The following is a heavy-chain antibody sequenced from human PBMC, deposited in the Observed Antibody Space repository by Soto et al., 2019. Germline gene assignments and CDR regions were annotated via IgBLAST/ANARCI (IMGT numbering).Heavy chain of an antibody. CDR2: ISYDGSNK. CDR3: ARDQAGVLMVYAGPGLGYGMDV. J-gene: IGHJ6*02. D-gene: IGHD2-8*01. Sequence: GGSLRLSCAASGFTFSSYAMHWVRQAPGKGLEWVAVISYDGSNKYYADSVKGRFTISRDNSKNTLYLQMNSLRAEDTAVYYCARDQAGVLMVYAGPGLGYGMDVWGQGTTVTVSS. V-gene: IGHV3-30-3*01. CDR1: GFTFSSYA.